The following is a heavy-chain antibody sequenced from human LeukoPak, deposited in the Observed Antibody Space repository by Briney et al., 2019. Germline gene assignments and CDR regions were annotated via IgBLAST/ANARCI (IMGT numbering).Heavy chain of an antibody. Sequence: SETLPLTCTVSAGSISRYYWSWIRQPAGKGLEWIGRIYTSGSTNYNPSLKSRVTMSVDTSKNQFSLKLSSVTAADTAVYYCEWDLRYFDWTSEYNWFDPWGQGTLVTLSS. J-gene: IGHJ5*02. V-gene: IGHV4-4*07. D-gene: IGHD3-9*01. CDR2: IYTSGST. CDR1: AGSISRYY. CDR3: EWDLRYFDWTSEYNWFDP.